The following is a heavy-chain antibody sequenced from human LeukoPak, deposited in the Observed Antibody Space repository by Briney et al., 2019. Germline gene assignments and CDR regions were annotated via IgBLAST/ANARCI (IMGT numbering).Heavy chain of an antibody. V-gene: IGHV1-18*01. J-gene: IGHJ4*02. Sequence: ASVKVPCKXSGYTFTSYGISWVRQAPGQGLERMGWISAYNGNTNYSQKLQGRVTMTTDTSTSTAYMELRSLRSDDTAVYYCARMRVVVPAAIRGQWLVLDNSADYWGQGTLVTVSS. CDR3: ARMRVVVPAAIRGQWLVLDNSADY. D-gene: IGHD2-2*02. CDR1: GYTFTSYG. CDR2: ISAYNGNT.